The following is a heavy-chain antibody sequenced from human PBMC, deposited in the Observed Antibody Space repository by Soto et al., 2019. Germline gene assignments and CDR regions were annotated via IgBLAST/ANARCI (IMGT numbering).Heavy chain of an antibody. CDR2: ISYDGSNK. CDR3: AKDGPYDTTLGAFDI. V-gene: IGHV3-30*18. J-gene: IGHJ3*02. D-gene: IGHD3-22*01. Sequence: PGGSLRLSCAPSGFTFSSYDMHWVRQAPGKGLEWVAVISYDGSNKYYADSVKGRFTISRDNSKNTLYLQMNSLRAEDTAVYYCAKDGPYDTTLGAFDIWGQGTMVTVSS. CDR1: GFTFSSYD.